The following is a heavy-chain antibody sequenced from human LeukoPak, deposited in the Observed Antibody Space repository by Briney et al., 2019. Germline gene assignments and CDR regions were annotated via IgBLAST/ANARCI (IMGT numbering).Heavy chain of an antibody. Sequence: PGGSLRLSCAASGFTFSNYAITWVRQAPGKGLEWVSSISSSGSSTYYADSVKGRFTISRDNSKNTLYLQMNSLRADDTAVYYCAKGRSYSNSWSFDYWGQGTLVTVSS. D-gene: IGHD6-13*01. V-gene: IGHV3-23*01. CDR3: AKGRSYSNSWSFDY. J-gene: IGHJ4*02. CDR1: GFTFSNYA. CDR2: ISSSGSST.